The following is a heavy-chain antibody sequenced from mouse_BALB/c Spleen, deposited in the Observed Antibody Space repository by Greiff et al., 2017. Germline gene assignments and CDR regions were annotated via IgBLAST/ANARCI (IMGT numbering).Heavy chain of an antibody. CDR3: ARRGITTVLDD. CDR2: IYPGSGNT. D-gene: IGHD1-1*01. V-gene: IGHV1-77*01. J-gene: IGHJ2*01. Sequence: QVQLQQSGAELARPGASVKLSCKASGYTFTDYYINWVKQRTGQGLEWIGEIYPGSGNTYYNEKFKGKATLTSDKSSSTAYMQLSSLTSEDSAVYFCARRGITTVLDDWGQGTTLTVSS. CDR1: GYTFTDYY.